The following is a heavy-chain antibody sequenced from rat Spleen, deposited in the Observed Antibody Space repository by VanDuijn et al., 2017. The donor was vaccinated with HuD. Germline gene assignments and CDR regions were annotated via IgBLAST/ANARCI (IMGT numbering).Heavy chain of an antibody. CDR3: PLRRGDY. Sequence: VQLVESGGGLVQPGKSLKLSCSASGFTFSSYGMHWIRQAPGKGLDWVAYISSSSGTVYADAVKGRFTISRDNAKNTLYLQLNSLKSEDTAIYYCPLRRGDYWGQGVMVTVSS. V-gene: IGHV5-62*01. D-gene: IGHD1-11*01. CDR1: GFTFSSYG. J-gene: IGHJ2*01. CDR2: ISSSSGT.